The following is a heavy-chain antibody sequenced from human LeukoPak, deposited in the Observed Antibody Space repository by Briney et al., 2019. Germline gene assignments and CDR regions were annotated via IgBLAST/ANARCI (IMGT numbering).Heavy chain of an antibody. CDR2: INPSGGST. CDR1: GYTFTGYY. D-gene: IGHD3-22*01. Sequence: ASVKVSCKASGYTFTGYYMHWVRQAPGQGLEWMEIINPSGGSTSYAQKFQGRVTMTRDMSTSTVYMELSSLRSEDTAVYYCARDRSGGYPSNWFDPWGQGTLVTVSS. J-gene: IGHJ5*02. CDR3: ARDRSGGYPSNWFDP. V-gene: IGHV1-46*01.